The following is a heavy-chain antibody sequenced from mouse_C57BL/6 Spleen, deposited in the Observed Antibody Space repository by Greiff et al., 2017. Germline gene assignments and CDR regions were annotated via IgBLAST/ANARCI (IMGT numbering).Heavy chain of an antibody. Sequence: VQLKQSGPELVKPGASVKMSCKASGYTFTDYNMHWVKQSHGKSLEWIGYINPNNGGTSYNQKFKGKATLTVNKSSSTAYMGLRSLTSEDSAVYYCVRPNWDNAMDYWGQGTSVTVSS. D-gene: IGHD4-1*01. CDR2: INPNNGGT. CDR1: GYTFTDYN. J-gene: IGHJ4*01. V-gene: IGHV1-22*01. CDR3: VRPNWDNAMDY.